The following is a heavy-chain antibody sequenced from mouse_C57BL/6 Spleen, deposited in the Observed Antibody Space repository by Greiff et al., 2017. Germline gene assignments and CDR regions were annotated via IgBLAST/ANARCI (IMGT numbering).Heavy chain of an antibody. Sequence: EVMLVESGGGLVKPGGSLKLSCAASGFTFSSYAMSWVRQTPEKRLEWVATISDGGSYTYYPDNVKGRFTISRDNAKNNLYLQMSHLKSEDTAMYYCARDDYDLYYAMDCWGQGTSVTVSS. CDR1: GFTFSSYA. CDR2: ISDGGSYT. J-gene: IGHJ4*01. D-gene: IGHD2-4*01. V-gene: IGHV5-4*01. CDR3: ARDDYDLYYAMDC.